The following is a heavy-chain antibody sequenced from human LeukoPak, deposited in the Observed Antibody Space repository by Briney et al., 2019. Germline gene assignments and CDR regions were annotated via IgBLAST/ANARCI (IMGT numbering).Heavy chain of an antibody. Sequence: RGSLRLSCAASGFTFSSYAMHWVRQAPGKGLEWVAVISYDGSNKYYADSVKGRFTISRDNSKNTLYLQMNSLRAEDTAVYYCAREGVVPAATMIDYWGQGTLVTVSS. D-gene: IGHD2-2*01. CDR1: GFTFSSYA. CDR3: AREGVVPAATMIDY. V-gene: IGHV3-30*04. J-gene: IGHJ4*02. CDR2: ISYDGSNK.